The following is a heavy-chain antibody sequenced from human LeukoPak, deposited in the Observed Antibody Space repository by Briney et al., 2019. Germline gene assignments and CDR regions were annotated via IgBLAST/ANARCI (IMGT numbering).Heavy chain of an antibody. CDR3: ARVGCSSTSCYRISYYYYYGMDV. D-gene: IGHD2-2*01. CDR1: GYTFTGYY. Sequence: ASVKVSCTASGYTFTGYYMHWVRQAPGQGLEWMGWINPNSGGTNYAQKFQGRVTMTRDTSISTAYMELSRLRSDDTAVYYCARVGCSSTSCYRISYYYYYGMDVWGQGTTVTVSS. J-gene: IGHJ6*02. CDR2: INPNSGGT. V-gene: IGHV1-2*02.